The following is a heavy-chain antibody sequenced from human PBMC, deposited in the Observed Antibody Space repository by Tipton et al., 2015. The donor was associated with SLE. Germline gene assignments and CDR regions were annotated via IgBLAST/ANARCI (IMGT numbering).Heavy chain of an antibody. D-gene: IGHD1-7*01. Sequence: TLSLTCSVSGGSISRNYWIWIRQPPGKGLEWIGYIYYSGSTNYNPSLKSRVTMSVDTSKNQFSLKLTSVTAADTAMYYCARVRNNWNYLWYFDYWGQGTLVTVSS. V-gene: IGHV4-59*01. CDR3: ARVRNNWNYLWYFDY. CDR2: IYYSGST. J-gene: IGHJ4*02. CDR1: GGSISRNY.